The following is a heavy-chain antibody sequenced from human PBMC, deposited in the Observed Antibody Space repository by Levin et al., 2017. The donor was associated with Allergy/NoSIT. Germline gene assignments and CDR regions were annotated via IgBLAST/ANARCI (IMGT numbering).Heavy chain of an antibody. D-gene: IGHD2-2*01. CDR1: GFTFSSYA. CDR2: ISGSGGST. J-gene: IGHJ4*02. CDR3: AKDTPALSAGPYFDY. Sequence: RGESLKISCAASGFTFSSYAMSWVRQAPGKGLEWVSGISGSGGSTYYADSVRGRFTIYTDNSKNTLYLQMNSLRAEDTAVYYCAKDTPALSAGPYFDYWGQGTLVTVSS. V-gene: IGHV3-23*01.